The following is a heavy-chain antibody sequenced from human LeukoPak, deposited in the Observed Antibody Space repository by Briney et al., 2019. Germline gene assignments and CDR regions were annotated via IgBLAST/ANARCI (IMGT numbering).Heavy chain of an antibody. Sequence: ASVKVSCKASGYTLTSSHAHWVRQAPGQGLEWMGRINPNSGGTNYAQKFQGRVTMTRDTSISTAYMELSRLRSDDTAVYYCARDQITMVRGVIVSRNWFDPWGQGTLVTVSS. CDR3: ARDQITMVRGVIVSRNWFDP. D-gene: IGHD3-10*01. CDR1: GYTLTSSH. CDR2: INPNSGGT. V-gene: IGHV1-2*06. J-gene: IGHJ5*02.